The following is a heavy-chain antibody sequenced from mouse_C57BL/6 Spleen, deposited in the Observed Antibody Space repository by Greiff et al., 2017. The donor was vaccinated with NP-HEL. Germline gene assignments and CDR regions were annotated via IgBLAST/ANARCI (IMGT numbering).Heavy chain of an antibody. D-gene: IGHD4-1*01. CDR3: ARSHNWDVGDY. J-gene: IGHJ4*01. Sequence: EVHLVESGGGLVKPGGSLKLSCAASGFTFSSYAMSWVRQTPEKRLEWVATISDGGSYTYYPDNVKGRFTISRDNAKNNLYLQMSHLKSEDTAMYYCARSHNWDVGDYWGQGTSVTVSS. CDR2: ISDGGSYT. CDR1: GFTFSSYA. V-gene: IGHV5-4*01.